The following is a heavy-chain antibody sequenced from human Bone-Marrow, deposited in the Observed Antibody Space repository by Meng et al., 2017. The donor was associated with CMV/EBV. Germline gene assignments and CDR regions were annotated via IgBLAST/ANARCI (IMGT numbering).Heavy chain of an antibody. CDR1: GGSVSSGSYY. CDR2: INHSGST. J-gene: IGHJ4*02. D-gene: IGHD2-2*01. Sequence: GSLRLSCTVSGGSVSSGSYYWSWIRQPPGKGLEWIGEINHSGSTNYNPSLKSRVTISVDTSKNQFSLKLSSVTAADTAVYYCARDLVGFDYWGQGTLVNGAS. V-gene: IGHV4-39*07. CDR3: ARDLVGFDY.